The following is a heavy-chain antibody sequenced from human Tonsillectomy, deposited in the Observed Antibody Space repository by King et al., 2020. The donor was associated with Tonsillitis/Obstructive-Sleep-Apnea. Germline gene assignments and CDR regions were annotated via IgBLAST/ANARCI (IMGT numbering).Heavy chain of an antibody. CDR2: IYYSGST. CDR3: ARRSHIAAAGTSAFDP. CDR1: GGSISSYY. V-gene: IGHV4-59*08. J-gene: IGHJ5*02. Sequence: QLQESGPGLVKPSETLSLTCTVSGGSISSYYWSWIRQPPGKGLEWIGYIYYSGSTNYNPSLKSRVTISVDTSKNQFSLKLSSVTAADTAVYYCARRSHIAAAGTSAFDPWGQGTLVTVSS. D-gene: IGHD6-13*01.